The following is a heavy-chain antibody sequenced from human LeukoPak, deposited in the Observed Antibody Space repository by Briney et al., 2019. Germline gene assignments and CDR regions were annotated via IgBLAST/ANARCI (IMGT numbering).Heavy chain of an antibody. J-gene: IGHJ3*02. Sequence: PSETLSLTCAVYGGSFSGYYWSWIRQPPGKGLEWIGEINHSGSANYNPSLKSRVTISVDTSKNQFSLQLNSVTPEDTAVYYCARDYCSGWWRCAFDIWGQGTMVTVSS. CDR1: GGSFSGYY. V-gene: IGHV4-34*01. CDR3: ARDYCSGWWRCAFDI. D-gene: IGHD6-19*01. CDR2: INHSGSA.